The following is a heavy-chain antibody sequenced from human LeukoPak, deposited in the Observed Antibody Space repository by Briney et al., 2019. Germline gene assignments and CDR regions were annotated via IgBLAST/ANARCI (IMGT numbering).Heavy chain of an antibody. CDR2: ISSSSSYI. Sequence: GGSLRLSCAASGFTFSSYSMNWVRQAPGKGLEWVSSISSSSSYINYADSVKGRFTISRDNAKNSLYLQMNSLRAEDTAVHYCARDRRIAVAGIDYWGQGTLVTVSS. J-gene: IGHJ4*02. V-gene: IGHV3-21*01. D-gene: IGHD6-19*01. CDR3: ARDRRIAVAGIDY. CDR1: GFTFSSYS.